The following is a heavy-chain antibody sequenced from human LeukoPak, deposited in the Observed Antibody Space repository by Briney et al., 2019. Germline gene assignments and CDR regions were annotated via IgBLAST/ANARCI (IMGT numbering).Heavy chain of an antibody. CDR3: AKDLREPFDY. CDR2: IYSGGST. CDR1: GFTVSSNY. Sequence: GGSLRLSCAASGFTVSSNYMNWVRQAPGKGLEWVSIIYSGGSTYYADSVKGRFTISRDNSKNTLYLQMNSLRAEDTAVYYCAKDLREPFDYWGQGTLVTVSS. J-gene: IGHJ4*02. V-gene: IGHV3-53*01. D-gene: IGHD1-26*01.